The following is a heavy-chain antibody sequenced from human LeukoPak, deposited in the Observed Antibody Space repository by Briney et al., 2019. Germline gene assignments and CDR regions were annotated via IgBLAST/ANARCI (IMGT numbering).Heavy chain of an antibody. CDR3: ARAQLLYTGDDAFDI. CDR1: GFSIRSSW. J-gene: IGHJ3*02. D-gene: IGHD2-2*02. V-gene: IGHV3-7*04. CDR2: IKQDGSEK. Sequence: GGSLRLSCAVSGFSIRSSWMSWVRQTPGKGLEWVANIKQDGSEKYYVDSVKGRFTISRDNAKNSLYLQMNSLRAEDTAVYYCARAQLLYTGDDAFDIWGQGTMVTVSS.